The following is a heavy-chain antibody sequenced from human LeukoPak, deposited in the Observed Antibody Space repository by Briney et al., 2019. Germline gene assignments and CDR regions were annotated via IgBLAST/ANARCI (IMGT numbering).Heavy chain of an antibody. V-gene: IGHV4-61*02. Sequence: SETLSLTCTVSGGSISSGSYFWSWIRQPAGKGLEWIGRIYTSGSTNYNPSLKSRVTISVDTSKNQFSLRLSSVTAADTAIYYCASKGTTVWAFDIWGLGTMVTVSS. CDR1: GGSISSGSYF. J-gene: IGHJ3*02. CDR3: ASKGTTVWAFDI. D-gene: IGHD4-17*01. CDR2: IYTSGST.